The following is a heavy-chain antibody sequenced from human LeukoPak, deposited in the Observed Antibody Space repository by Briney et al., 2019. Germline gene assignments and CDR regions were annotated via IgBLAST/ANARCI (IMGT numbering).Heavy chain of an antibody. J-gene: IGHJ4*02. CDR3: AKTVVPASPVPGVSY. CDR1: GFTFSSYA. CDR2: ISGSGGST. Sequence: GGSLRLSCAASGFTFSSYAMSWVRQAPGKGLEWVSAISGSGGSTYYADSVEGRFTISRDNSKNTLYLQMNSLRAEDTAVYYCAKTVVPASPVPGVSYWGQGTLVTVSS. D-gene: IGHD2-2*01. V-gene: IGHV3-23*01.